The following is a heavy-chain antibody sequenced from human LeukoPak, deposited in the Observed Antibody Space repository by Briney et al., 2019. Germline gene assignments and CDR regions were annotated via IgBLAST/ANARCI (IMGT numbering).Heavy chain of an antibody. J-gene: IGHJ5*02. CDR2: ISYDGSNK. D-gene: IGHD2-2*01. V-gene: IGHV3-30*04. Sequence: GGSLRLSCAASGFTFSSYAMHWVRQAPGKGLEWVAVISYDGSNKYYADSVKGRFTISRDNSKNALYLQMNSLRAEDTAVYYCAKDGNLGYCSSTSCYRENWFDPWGQGTLVTVSS. CDR1: GFTFSSYA. CDR3: AKDGNLGYCSSTSCYRENWFDP.